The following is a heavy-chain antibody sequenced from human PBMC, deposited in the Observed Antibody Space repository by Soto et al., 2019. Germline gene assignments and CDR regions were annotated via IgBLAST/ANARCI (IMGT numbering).Heavy chain of an antibody. CDR2: IYSGGGT. D-gene: IGHD4-17*01. J-gene: IGHJ4*02. V-gene: IGHV3-66*01. Sequence: GGSLRLSCAASGFTVSSNYMSWVRQAPGKGLECVSVIYSGGGTYYTDSVKGRFTISRDKSKNTLYLQMNSLRAEDTAVYYCARDPAVTTYFDYWGQGSLVTVSS. CDR3: ARDPAVTTYFDY. CDR1: GFTVSSNY.